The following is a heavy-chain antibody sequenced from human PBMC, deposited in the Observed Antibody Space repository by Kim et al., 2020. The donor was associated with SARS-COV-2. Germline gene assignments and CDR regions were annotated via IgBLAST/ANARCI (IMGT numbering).Heavy chain of an antibody. CDR3: ARGDIYDYDYFDY. Sequence: YAKRFPGRVTMTRETSISTAYMELSRLRSDDTAVYYCARGDIYDYDYFDYWGQGTLVTVSS. V-gene: IGHV1-2*02. D-gene: IGHD5-12*01. J-gene: IGHJ4*02.